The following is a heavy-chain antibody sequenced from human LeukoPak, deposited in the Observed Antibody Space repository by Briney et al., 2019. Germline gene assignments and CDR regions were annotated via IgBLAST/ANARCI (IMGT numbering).Heavy chain of an antibody. D-gene: IGHD2-2*01. J-gene: IGHJ6*03. CDR3: ARGSGCSSSSCPYYYMDV. CDR2: INPNSGGT. CDR1: GYTFTVYY. Sequence: ASVTLSCKASGYTFTVYYMHWVRQAPGQGPEWMGCINPNSGGTNYAHKFQGRVTMTSDTSISTDYMELSKLRSNDTAVYYCARGSGCSSSSCPYYYMDVWGKGTTVTASS. V-gene: IGHV1-2*02.